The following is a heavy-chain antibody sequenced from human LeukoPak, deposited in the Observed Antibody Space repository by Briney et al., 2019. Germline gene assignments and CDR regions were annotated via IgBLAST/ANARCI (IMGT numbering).Heavy chain of an antibody. J-gene: IGHJ4*02. CDR2: IYTSGST. D-gene: IGHD5-24*01. CDR1: GGSISSGSYY. CDR3: ARGDYSKRDGLIDY. Sequence: PSETLSLTCTVSGGSISSGSYYWSWIRQPAGKGLEWIGRIYTSGSTNYNPSLKSRVTISVDTSKNQFSLKLSSVTAADTAVYYCARGDYSKRDGLIDYWGQGTLVTVSS. V-gene: IGHV4-61*02.